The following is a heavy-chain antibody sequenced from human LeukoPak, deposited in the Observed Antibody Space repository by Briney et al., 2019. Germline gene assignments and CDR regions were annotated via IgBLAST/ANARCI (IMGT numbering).Heavy chain of an antibody. CDR3: ARYDYGDLDY. CDR2: IKQDGSEK. V-gene: IGHV3-7*01. D-gene: IGHD4-17*01. Sequence: GGSLRLSCVASGFTLSRYYMSWVRQAPGKGLEWVANIKQDGSEKYYVDSVKGRFTISRDNAKNSLYLQMNSLRAEDTAVYYCARYDYGDLDYWGQGTLVTVSS. CDR1: GFTLSRYY. J-gene: IGHJ4*02.